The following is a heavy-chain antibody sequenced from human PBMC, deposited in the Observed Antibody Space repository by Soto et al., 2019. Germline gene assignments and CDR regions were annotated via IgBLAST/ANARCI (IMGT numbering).Heavy chain of an antibody. CDR3: ARRHDTSGYCDY. J-gene: IGHJ4*02. D-gene: IGHD3-22*01. CDR2: IYPDDSDT. CDR1: GYSFTTYW. V-gene: IGHV5-51*01. Sequence: LGESLKISCKGSGYSFTTYWIGWVRQMPGKGLEWMGIIYPDDSDTRYSPSFQGQVTISADKSTGTAYLQWSSLKASDTAMYYCARRHDTSGYCDYWGQGTQVTVSS.